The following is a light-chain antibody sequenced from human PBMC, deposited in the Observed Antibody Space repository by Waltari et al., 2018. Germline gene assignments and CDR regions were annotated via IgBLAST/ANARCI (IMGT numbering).Light chain of an antibody. CDR1: SSDVGSYTY. J-gene: IGLJ1*01. CDR3: SSFTGSDTHV. CDR2: EVS. Sequence: QSALTQPASVSGSPGQSITISCTGTSSDVGSYTYVSWYQQYPGKAPKLMIYEVSHRPSGVSNRFSGSKSGNTASLTISGLQAEDEADYYCSSFTGSDTHVFGTGTKVTVL. V-gene: IGLV2-14*01.